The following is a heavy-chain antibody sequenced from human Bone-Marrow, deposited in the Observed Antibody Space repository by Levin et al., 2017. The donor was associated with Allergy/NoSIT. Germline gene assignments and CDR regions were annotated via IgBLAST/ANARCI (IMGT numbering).Heavy chain of an antibody. CDR1: GFTFTNSW. CDR3: AADVHCGGGACYAINLDYYYFGMDV. J-gene: IGHJ6*02. V-gene: IGHV3-15*07. CDR2: IKSEDDGGTA. Sequence: GGSLRLSCVASGFTFTNSWMHWVRQAPGKGLVWVGRIKSEDDGGTAEYAAPVKGRFTISRDDSKSTLYLQMNSLKTEDTGVYYCAADVHCGGGACYAINLDYYYFGMDVWGQGATVTVSS. D-gene: IGHD2-15*01.